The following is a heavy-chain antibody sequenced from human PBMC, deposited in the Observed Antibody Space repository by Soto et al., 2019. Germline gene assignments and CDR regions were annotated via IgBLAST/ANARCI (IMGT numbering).Heavy chain of an antibody. CDR3: ARDERIAVAGTDT. CDR1: GLTLSNYA. CDR2: MSGSSSTT. V-gene: IGHV3-23*01. D-gene: IGHD6-19*01. Sequence: EVRLLESGGGLVKPGGSLRLSCATSGLTLSNYAMSWVRQAPGGGLEWVSSMSGSSSTTYYADSVRGRFTISRDRSKNTLYLQMNSLRAEDTALYYCARDERIAVAGTDTWGQGILVTVTS. J-gene: IGHJ5*02.